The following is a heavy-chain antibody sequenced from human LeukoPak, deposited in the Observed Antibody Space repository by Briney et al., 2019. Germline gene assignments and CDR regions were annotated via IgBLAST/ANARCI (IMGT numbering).Heavy chain of an antibody. CDR1: GGSINTYY. D-gene: IGHD3-9*01. J-gene: IGHJ4*02. V-gene: IGHV4-59*01. Sequence: PSETLSLTCTVSGGSINTYYWGWIRQTPGKGLEWIGYIYSRGSTNYNPSLKSRVTISVDTSKNQFSLKLTSVPAADTAVYYCARGFDDYDVLLGYEYWGQGILVTVSS. CDR3: ARGFDDYDVLLGYEY. CDR2: IYSRGST.